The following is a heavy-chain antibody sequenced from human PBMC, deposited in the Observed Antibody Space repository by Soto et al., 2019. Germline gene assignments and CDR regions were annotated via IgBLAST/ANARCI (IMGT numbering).Heavy chain of an antibody. D-gene: IGHD2-21*02. CDR3: ARRHYCRRDCTINPDYYSGMDV. CDR2: ICPGYSNI. CDR1: GYIFTDHC. Sequence: GESLKISCKGSGYIFTDHCIVWVRQMAGKGLEWVGIICPGYSNIIYSPSVQGQVTISADMSISTAYLQWSSLKASDTAIYYCARRHYCRRDCTINPDYYSGMDVWGQGITVTVSS. V-gene: IGHV5-51*01. J-gene: IGHJ6*02.